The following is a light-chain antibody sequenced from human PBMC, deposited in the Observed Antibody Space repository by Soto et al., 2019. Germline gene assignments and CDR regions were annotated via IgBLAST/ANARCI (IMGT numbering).Light chain of an antibody. V-gene: IGKV3-20*01. Sequence: EIVLTQAAGTLSLSPGERATLSCRASQSVSSSYLAWYQQKPGQAPRLLIYGASSRATGIPDRFSGSGSGKDFTFTISRLGPEDFAVYYCQQYGSSPGTFGQGTKGDIK. CDR1: QSVSSSY. CDR3: QQYGSSPGT. J-gene: IGKJ1*01. CDR2: GAS.